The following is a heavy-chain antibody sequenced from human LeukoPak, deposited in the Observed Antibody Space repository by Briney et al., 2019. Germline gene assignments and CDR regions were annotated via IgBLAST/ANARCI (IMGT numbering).Heavy chain of an antibody. D-gene: IGHD3-22*01. CDR2: IIPIFGTA. V-gene: IGHV1-69*05. J-gene: IGHJ3*02. CDR3: ARELPLDPMIVPRGAFDI. Sequence: GASVKVSCKASGGTFSSYAISWVRQAPGQGLEWMGGIIPIFGTANYAQKFQGRVTITTDESTSTAYMELSSLRSEDTAVYYCARELPLDPMIVPRGAFDIWGQGTMVTVSS. CDR1: GGTFSSYA.